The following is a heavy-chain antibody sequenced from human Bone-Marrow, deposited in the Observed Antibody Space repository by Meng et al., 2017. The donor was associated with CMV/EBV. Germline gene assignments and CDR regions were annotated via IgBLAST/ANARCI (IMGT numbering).Heavy chain of an antibody. J-gene: IGHJ6*02. Sequence: SVKVSCKASGGTVSSYAISWVRQAPGQGLEWMGGIIPMFDATDFAQNFQGRVTITTDESTTTAYMELSSLTSEDTAIYYCARGDIYQLLEPPPGSAPNEYFYDYYPMDVWGLGTTVTVSS. V-gene: IGHV1-69*05. D-gene: IGHD2-2*01. CDR1: GGTVSSYA. CDR2: IIPMFDAT. CDR3: ARGDIYQLLEPPPGSAPNEYFYDYYPMDV.